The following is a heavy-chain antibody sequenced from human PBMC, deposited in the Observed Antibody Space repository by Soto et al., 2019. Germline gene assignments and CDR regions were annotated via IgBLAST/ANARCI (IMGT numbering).Heavy chain of an antibody. CDR1: GYTFTNYG. Sequence: QVQLVQSGAEVKKPGASVKVPCKASGYTFTNYGISWVRQAPGQGLEWMGWINSYNGITNNAQNCQGRVTMTTDTSTNTAYMELRSLRSDDTAVYYCARDRQNYGSFDYWGQGTLVTVSS. D-gene: IGHD4-17*01. V-gene: IGHV1-18*01. CDR3: ARDRQNYGSFDY. J-gene: IGHJ4*02. CDR2: INSYNGIT.